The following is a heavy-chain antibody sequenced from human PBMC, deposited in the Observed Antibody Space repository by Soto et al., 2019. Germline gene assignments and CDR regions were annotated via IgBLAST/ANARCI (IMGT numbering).Heavy chain of an antibody. CDR3: ARGRGTTVTTGFEY. CDR2: INHSGST. V-gene: IGHV4-34*01. Sequence: SETLSLTCAVYGGSFSGYDWSWIRQPPGKGLEWIGEINHSGSTNYNPSLKSRVTISVDTSKNQFSLKLSSVTAADTAVYYCARGRGTTVTTGFEYWGQGTLVTVSS. J-gene: IGHJ4*02. D-gene: IGHD4-17*01. CDR1: GGSFSGYD.